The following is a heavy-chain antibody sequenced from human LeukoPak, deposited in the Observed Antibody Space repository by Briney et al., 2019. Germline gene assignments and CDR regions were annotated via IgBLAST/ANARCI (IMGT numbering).Heavy chain of an antibody. Sequence: GGSLRLSCAASGFTFSSYAMSWVRQAPGKGLEWVSAISGSGGSTYYADSVKGRFTISRDNSKNTLYLQMNSLRAEDTAVYYCAKDHSFCGGDCYSSNFDYWGQGTLVTVSS. D-gene: IGHD2-21*02. CDR3: AKDHSFCGGDCYSSNFDY. J-gene: IGHJ4*02. V-gene: IGHV3-23*01. CDR1: GFTFSSYA. CDR2: ISGSGGST.